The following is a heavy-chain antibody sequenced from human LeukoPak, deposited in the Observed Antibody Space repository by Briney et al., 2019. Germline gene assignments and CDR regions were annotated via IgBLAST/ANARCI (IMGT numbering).Heavy chain of an antibody. J-gene: IGHJ5*02. CDR1: GYTLTELS. D-gene: IGHD6-13*01. CDR2: FGPEDGET. CDR3: ATKGYSSSWYNWFDP. V-gene: IGHV1-24*01. Sequence: ASVKVSCKVSGYTLTELSMHWVRQAPGKGLEWMGGFGPEDGETIYAQKFQGRVTMTEDTSTDTAYMELSSLRSEDTAVYYCATKGYSSSWYNWFDPWGQGTLVTVSS.